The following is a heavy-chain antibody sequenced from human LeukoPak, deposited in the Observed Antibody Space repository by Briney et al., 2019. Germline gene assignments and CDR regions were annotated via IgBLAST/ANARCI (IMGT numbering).Heavy chain of an antibody. D-gene: IGHD3-22*01. CDR3: VKDLSYESSGHVLEY. V-gene: IGHV3-43*01. Sequence: GGSLRLSCVASGFTFEDYTMHWVRQAPGKTLEWVSLISWDGTTYYTDSVKGRFTISRDKSKNSLYLQMDTLRSEDTAFYYCVKDLSYESSGHVLEYWGQGTLVTVSS. CDR2: ISWDGTT. CDR1: GFTFEDYT. J-gene: IGHJ4*02.